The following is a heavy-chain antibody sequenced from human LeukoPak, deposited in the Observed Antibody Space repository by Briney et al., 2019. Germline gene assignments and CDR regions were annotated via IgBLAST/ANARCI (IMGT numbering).Heavy chain of an antibody. Sequence: PGGSLRLSCTASGFTFSSYWMSWVRQAPGKGLEWVANIKHDGSEKYYVDSVKGRFTISRDNAKNSLYLQMNSLRAEDTAVYYCARELGGRWTKYYFDYWGQGTLVTVSS. J-gene: IGHJ4*02. CDR3: ARELGGRWTKYYFDY. CDR2: IKHDGSEK. V-gene: IGHV3-7*03. D-gene: IGHD4-23*01. CDR1: GFTFSSYW.